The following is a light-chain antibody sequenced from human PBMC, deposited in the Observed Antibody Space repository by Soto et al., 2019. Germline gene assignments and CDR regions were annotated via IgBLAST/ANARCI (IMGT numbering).Light chain of an antibody. Sequence: EIVMTQSPGTLSASPGERATLSCRASQSVSSNLAWYQQRPGQASRLLIFAASTRATGIPARFSGSGSGTEFTLSISSLQSEDFAVYYCQQYNNWPFTFGPGTKVDIK. V-gene: IGKV3-15*01. CDR1: QSVSSN. CDR2: AAS. CDR3: QQYNNWPFT. J-gene: IGKJ3*01.